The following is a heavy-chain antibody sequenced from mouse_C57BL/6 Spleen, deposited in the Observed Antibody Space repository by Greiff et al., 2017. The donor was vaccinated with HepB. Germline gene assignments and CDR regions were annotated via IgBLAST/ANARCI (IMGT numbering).Heavy chain of an antibody. D-gene: IGHD4-1*01. V-gene: IGHV5-17*01. CDR2: ISSGSSTI. J-gene: IGHJ4*01. Sequence: DVMLVESGGGLVKPGGSLKLSCAASGFTFSDYGMHWVRQAPEKGLEWVAYISSGSSTIYYADTVKGRFTISRDNAKNTLFLQMTSLRSEDTAMYYCATNWAYAMDYWGQGTSVTVSS. CDR1: GFTFSDYG. CDR3: ATNWAYAMDY.